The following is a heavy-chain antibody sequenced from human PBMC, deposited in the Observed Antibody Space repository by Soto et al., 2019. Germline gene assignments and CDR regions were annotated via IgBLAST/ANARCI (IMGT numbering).Heavy chain of an antibody. CDR3: ARDLYSSSSGGSRNDY. D-gene: IGHD6-6*01. CDR2: IIPIFGTA. V-gene: IGHV1-69*05. CDR1: GGTFSSYA. Sequence: QVQLVQSGAEVKKPGSSVKVSCKASGGTFSSYAISWVRQAPGQGLEWMGGIIPIFGTANYAQKFQGRVTITXXEXTXXAYMELSSLRSEDTAVYYCARDLYSSSSGGSRNDYWGQGTLVTVSS. J-gene: IGHJ4*02.